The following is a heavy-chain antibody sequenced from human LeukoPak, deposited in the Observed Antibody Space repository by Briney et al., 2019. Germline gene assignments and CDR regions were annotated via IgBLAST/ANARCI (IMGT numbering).Heavy chain of an antibody. J-gene: IGHJ4*02. V-gene: IGHV4-39*02. CDR3: ARERVGGGGYYFDS. Sequence: SETLSLTCTVSGGSISSSGYYWGWIRQPPGKGLEWIGSIYYSGRGSTNYNPSLKSRVTTSVDTSKNQFSLKLSSVTATDTAVYYCARERVGGGGYYFDSWGQGTLVTVSS. D-gene: IGHD1-26*01. CDR2: IYYSGRGST. CDR1: GGSISSSGYY.